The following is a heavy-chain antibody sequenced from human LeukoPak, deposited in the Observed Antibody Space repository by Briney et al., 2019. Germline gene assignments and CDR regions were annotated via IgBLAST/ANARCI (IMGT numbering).Heavy chain of an antibody. V-gene: IGHV3-21*01. CDR3: ARGPDNTGR. J-gene: IGHJ4*02. Sequence: GGSLRLSCAASGFTFSNYNMNWVRQAPGKGREWVSSITSSSTYIYYADSVKGRFTISRDNAKNSLYLQMNSLRAEDTAVYYCARGPDNTGRWGQGTLVTVSS. CDR2: ITSSSTYI. CDR1: GFTFSNYN. D-gene: IGHD1-14*01.